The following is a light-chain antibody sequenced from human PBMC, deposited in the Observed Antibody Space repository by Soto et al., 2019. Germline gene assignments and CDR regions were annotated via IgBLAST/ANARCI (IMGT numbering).Light chain of an antibody. CDR3: QQYNSYSQT. V-gene: IGKV1-5*03. CDR2: KAS. Sequence: DIQMTQSPSTLSASVGDRVTITCRASQSISSWLAWYQQKPGKAPKLLIYKASSLESGVPSRFSGSGSGTEFTLTIRSLQPDDFATYYFQQYNSYSQTFGQGTKVEIK. J-gene: IGKJ1*01. CDR1: QSISSW.